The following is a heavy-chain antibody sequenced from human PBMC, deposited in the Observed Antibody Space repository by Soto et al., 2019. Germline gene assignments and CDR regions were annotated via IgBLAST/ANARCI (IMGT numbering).Heavy chain of an antibody. J-gene: IGHJ4*02. CDR2: IYTSGST. CDR3: ARAPVAGPYYFDY. Sequence: SETLSLTCSVSSGSISSYYWSCVRPPAGKGLEWIGRIYTSGSTNYNPSLKSRVTMSVDTSKDQFSLKLSSVTAVDTAVYYCARAPVAGPYYFDYWGQGTMVTVSS. CDR1: SGSISSYY. V-gene: IGHV4-4*07. D-gene: IGHD6-19*01.